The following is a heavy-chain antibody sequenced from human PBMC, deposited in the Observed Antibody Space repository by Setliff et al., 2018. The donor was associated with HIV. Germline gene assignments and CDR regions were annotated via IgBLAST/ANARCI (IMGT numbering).Heavy chain of an antibody. D-gene: IGHD6-19*01. Sequence: SETLSLTCTVSGGSISSSSYYWGWIRQPPGKGLEWIGSIYYSGSTYYNPSLKSRVTISVDTSKNQFSLKLNSVTAAETAVYYCARGPPGRSIGWYVGYWGQGTLVTVSS. J-gene: IGHJ4*02. CDR3: ARGPPGRSIGWYVGY. CDR2: IYYSGST. V-gene: IGHV4-39*01. CDR1: GGSISSSSYY.